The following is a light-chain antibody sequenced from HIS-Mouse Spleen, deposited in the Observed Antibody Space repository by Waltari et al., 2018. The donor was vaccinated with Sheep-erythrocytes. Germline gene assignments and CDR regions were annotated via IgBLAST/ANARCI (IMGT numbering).Light chain of an antibody. CDR2: DVS. J-gene: IGLJ2*01. Sequence: QSALTQPRSVSGSPGQSVTISCTGTSSDVGGYNYVSWYQQYPGKAPKLMIYDVSKRPSGVPERFSGSNSGNTATLTISGTQAMDEADYYCQAWDSSTAWNVVFGGGTKLTVL. CDR3: QAWDSSTAWNVV. CDR1: SSDVGGYNY. V-gene: IGLV2-11*01.